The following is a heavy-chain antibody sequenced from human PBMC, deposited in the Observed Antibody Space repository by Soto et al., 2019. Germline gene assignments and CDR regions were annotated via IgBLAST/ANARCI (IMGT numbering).Heavy chain of an antibody. CDR1: GGSISSGGYY. CDR2: IYYSGST. V-gene: IGHV4-31*03. CDR3: SRHTFGRVIGHIYFDY. J-gene: IGHJ4*02. Sequence: QVQLQESGPGLVKPSQTLSLTCTVSGGSISSGGYYWSWIRQHPGKGLEWIGYIYYSGSTYYNPSLKSRVTISVDTSKNQFSLKLSSVTAADTAVYYCSRHTFGRVIGHIYFDYWGQGTLVTVSS. D-gene: IGHD3-16*02.